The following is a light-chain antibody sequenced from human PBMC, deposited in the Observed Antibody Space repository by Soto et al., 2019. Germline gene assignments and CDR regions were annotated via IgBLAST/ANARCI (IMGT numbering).Light chain of an antibody. CDR3: NSYVGSNNYV. CDR1: PSDIGRYNY. CDR2: GVT. Sequence: QSALTQPPSASGSPGQSVTISCIGTPSDIGRYNYVSWYQHHPGKAPKLIIYGVTKRPSGVPDRFSDSKSGNTASLTVSGLQADDEADYYCNSYVGSNNYVFGTGTKVTVL. J-gene: IGLJ1*01. V-gene: IGLV2-8*01.